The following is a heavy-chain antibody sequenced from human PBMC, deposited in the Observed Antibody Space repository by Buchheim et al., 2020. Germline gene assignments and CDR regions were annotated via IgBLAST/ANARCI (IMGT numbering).Heavy chain of an antibody. Sequence: QITLKESGPTLVKPTQTLTLTCTFSGFSLSTSGVGVGWIRQPPGKALEWLALIYWDDDKRYSPSLKSRLTITKDTSKNQVVLTMTNMDPVDTATYYRTHAFSRGYKNPWAARSGKFDYWGQGTL. V-gene: IGHV2-5*02. D-gene: IGHD3-10*01. CDR1: GFSLSTSGVG. J-gene: IGHJ4*02. CDR3: THAFSRGYKNPWAARSGKFDY. CDR2: IYWDDDK.